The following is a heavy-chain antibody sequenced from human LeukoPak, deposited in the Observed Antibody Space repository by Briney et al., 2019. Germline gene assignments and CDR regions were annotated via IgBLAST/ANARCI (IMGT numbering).Heavy chain of an antibody. CDR2: ITGSGARS. CDR3: AKATSESSGYKFDS. CDR1: GLTFSGYA. D-gene: IGHD3-22*01. J-gene: IGHJ4*02. Sequence: PGGSLRLSCAPSGLTFSGYAMNWVRLAPGKGLQWVSTITGSGARSYYADSVKGRFTISRDNSQNTLYLQMNSLRAEDTAVYYCAKATSESSGYKFDSWGQGTLVTVSS. V-gene: IGHV3-23*01.